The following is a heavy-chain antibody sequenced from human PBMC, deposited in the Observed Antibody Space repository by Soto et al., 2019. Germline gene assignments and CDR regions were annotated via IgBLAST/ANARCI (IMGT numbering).Heavy chain of an antibody. CDR3: ARDYIPANWVDP. Sequence: QVQLVQSGAEVKKPGASVKVSCKASGYTFTSYYIHWVRQAPGQGLEWMGIINPSGGSTIYAQKFQVRVTMTRDTSTSTVYMDVSSLRSEDTAVYDCARDYIPANWVDPWGQGTLVTVSS. D-gene: IGHD2-21*01. CDR1: GYTFTSYY. V-gene: IGHV1-46*01. CDR2: INPSGGST. J-gene: IGHJ5*02.